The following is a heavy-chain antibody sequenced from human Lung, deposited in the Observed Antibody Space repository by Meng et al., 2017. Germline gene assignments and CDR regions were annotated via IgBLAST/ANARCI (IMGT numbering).Heavy chain of an antibody. V-gene: IGHV1-2*06. CDR3: ARGPGAVRSPYYFDY. CDR1: GYSFTGYY. D-gene: IGHD2-15*01. J-gene: IGHJ4*02. Sequence: QVQLVQSGAEGKKPGASVKVACKASGYSFTGYYMHWVRQGPGQGLEWMGRINPNSGGTRYAQKFQGRVTMTRDTAISTAYMELSSLIFDDTAVYYCARGPGAVRSPYYFDYWGQGTLVTVSS. CDR2: INPNSGGT.